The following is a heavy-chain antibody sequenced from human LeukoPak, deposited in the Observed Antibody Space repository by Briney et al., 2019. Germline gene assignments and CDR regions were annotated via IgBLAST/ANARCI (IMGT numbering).Heavy chain of an antibody. Sequence: SVKVSCKASGGTFSSYALSWVQQAPGQGLEWMGRIIPIFGTANYAQKFQGRVTITADKSTSTAYMELSSLRSEDTAVYYCAREGYCSSTSCLNWFDPWGQGTLVTVSS. CDR2: IIPIFGTA. CDR1: GGTFSSYA. J-gene: IGHJ5*02. CDR3: AREGYCSSTSCLNWFDP. V-gene: IGHV1-69*06. D-gene: IGHD2-2*01.